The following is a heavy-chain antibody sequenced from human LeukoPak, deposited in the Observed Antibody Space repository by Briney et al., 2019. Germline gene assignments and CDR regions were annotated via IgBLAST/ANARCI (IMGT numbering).Heavy chain of an antibody. D-gene: IGHD6-13*01. CDR1: GYTFTGYY. Sequence: ASVKVSCKASGYTFTGYYMHWVRQAPGQGLEWMGWINPNSGGTNYAQKFQGRVTMTRDTSISTDYMELSRLRSDDTAVYYCARAPIAAVSWLFDPWGEGTLVTVSS. J-gene: IGHJ5*02. V-gene: IGHV1-2*02. CDR2: INPNSGGT. CDR3: ARAPIAAVSWLFDP.